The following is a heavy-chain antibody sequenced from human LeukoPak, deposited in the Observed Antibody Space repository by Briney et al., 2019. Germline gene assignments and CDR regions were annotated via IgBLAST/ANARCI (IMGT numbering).Heavy chain of an antibody. V-gene: IGHV4-4*07. Sequence: SETLSLTCTVSGGSISSYYWSWIRQPAGKGLEWIGRMHTSGSTNYNPSLKSRLTMSVDTSKNQFSLKMRSVTAADTAVYYCARDSGSGYYEAWGQGTLVTVSS. D-gene: IGHD3-10*01. CDR3: ARDSGSGYYEA. CDR2: MHTSGST. J-gene: IGHJ5*02. CDR1: GGSISSYY.